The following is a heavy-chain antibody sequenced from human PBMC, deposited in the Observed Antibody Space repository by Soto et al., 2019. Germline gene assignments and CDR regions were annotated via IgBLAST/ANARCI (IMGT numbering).Heavy chain of an antibody. CDR3: ARDLTAAINPAYGMDV. CDR1: GFTFSSYG. CDR2: IWYDGSNK. V-gene: IGHV3-33*01. J-gene: IGHJ6*02. D-gene: IGHD2-2*02. Sequence: LRLSCAASGFTFSSYGMHWVRQAPGKGLEWVAVIWYDGSNKYYADSVKGRFTISRDNSKNTLYLQMNSLRAEDTAVYYCARDLTAAINPAYGMDVWGQGTTVTVSS.